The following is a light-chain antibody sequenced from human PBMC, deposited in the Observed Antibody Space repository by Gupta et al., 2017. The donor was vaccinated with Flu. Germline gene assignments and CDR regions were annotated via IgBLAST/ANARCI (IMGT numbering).Light chain of an antibody. J-gene: IGLJ2*01. Sequence: SYVLTQPPSVSVPPGQWDTISSGRNDSSYKSVHWYQQKAGQAPELVVYDDRLRPSGIPDRFSGSNSGSTATLTITSVEAGDEADYYCKAWASSSEQLVFGGGTKLTVL. CDR1: DSSYKS. CDR3: KAWASSSEQLV. CDR2: DDR. V-gene: IGLV3-21*02.